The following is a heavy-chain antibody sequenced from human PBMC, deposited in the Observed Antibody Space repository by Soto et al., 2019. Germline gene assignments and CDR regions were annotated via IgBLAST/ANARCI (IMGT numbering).Heavy chain of an antibody. J-gene: IGHJ6*02. V-gene: IGHV3-33*01. CDR2: IWYDGSNK. CDR1: GFTFSSYG. CDR3: ARDRGLGFGELWSIRKSSYYYGMDV. Sequence: GGSLRLSCAASGFTFSSYGMHWVRQAPGKGLEWVAVIWYDGSNKYYADSVKGRFTISRDNSKNTLYLQMNSLRAEDTAGYYCARDRGLGFGELWSIRKSSYYYGMDVWGQGTTVTVSS. D-gene: IGHD3-10*01.